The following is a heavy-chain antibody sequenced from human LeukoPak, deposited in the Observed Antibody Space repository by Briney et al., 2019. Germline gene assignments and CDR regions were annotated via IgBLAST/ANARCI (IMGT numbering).Heavy chain of an antibody. CDR3: AGNTPSYYYDSSGYYNAFDI. CDR2: IIPILGIA. J-gene: IGHJ3*02. Sequence: SVKVSCKASGGTFSSYTISWVRQAPGQGLEWMGRIIPILGIANYAQKFQGRVTITADKSTSTAYMELSSLRSEDTAVYYCAGNTPSYYYDSSGYYNAFDIWGQGTMVTVSS. V-gene: IGHV1-69*02. D-gene: IGHD3-22*01. CDR1: GGTFSSYT.